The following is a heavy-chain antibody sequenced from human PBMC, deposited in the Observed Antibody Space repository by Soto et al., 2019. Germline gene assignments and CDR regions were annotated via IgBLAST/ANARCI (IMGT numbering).Heavy chain of an antibody. CDR2: IDLSESYT. J-gene: IGHJ4*02. CDR3: ATQGLTTYYFGY. CDR1: GYSFASLW. Sequence: GESLKISCKVSGYSFASLWISWVRQVPGKGQEWMGRIDLSESYTTYNPSFQGHVTFSADKSITTAYLQWRSLEASDTAIYYCATQGLTTYYFGYWGQGTLVTVSS. V-gene: IGHV5-10-1*01.